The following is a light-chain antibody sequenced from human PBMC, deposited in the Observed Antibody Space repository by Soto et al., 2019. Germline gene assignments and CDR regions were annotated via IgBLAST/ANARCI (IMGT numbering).Light chain of an antibody. CDR3: QHGYSTPLT. CDR1: QIISTY. V-gene: IGKV1-39*01. CDR2: AAS. Sequence: IHMSESPSSLSASVRERVTITGRASQIISTYLHWYQQKPGQAPNLLIYAASTLQSGVPSRFSGSGSGTDFTLTISSLQPEDFATYFCQHGYSTPLTFGGGTKVDIK. J-gene: IGKJ4*01.